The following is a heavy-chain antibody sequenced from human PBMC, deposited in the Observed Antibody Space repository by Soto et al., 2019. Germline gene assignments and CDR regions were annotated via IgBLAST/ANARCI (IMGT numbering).Heavy chain of an antibody. V-gene: IGHV4-61*05. D-gene: IGHD1-26*01. J-gene: IGHJ4*02. Sequence: ETLSLTCTVSGGPISSSSYYWNWIRQAPGKGMEWIGYNFYNGSTYYNPSLKSRGTISVDTSKNHFSLTLSAVTAADTAVYYCASSRLGSGSYWYYFDYWGQGTLVTVSS. CDR3: ASSRLGSGSYWYYFDY. CDR2: NFYNGST. CDR1: GGPISSSSYY.